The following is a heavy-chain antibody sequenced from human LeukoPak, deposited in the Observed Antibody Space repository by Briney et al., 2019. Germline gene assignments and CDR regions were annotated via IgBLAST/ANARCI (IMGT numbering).Heavy chain of an antibody. CDR1: GFTFSTDW. Sequence: GGSLRLSCAGSGFTFSTDWMYWVRQAPGKGLVWVSRMNSDGSRTSYADSVKGRFTISRDNAKNSLYVQMNSLRAEDTAVYYCAKDRSYSYALYYFDYWGQGTLVTVSS. V-gene: IGHV3-74*03. J-gene: IGHJ4*02. CDR3: AKDRSYSYALYYFDY. D-gene: IGHD5-18*01. CDR2: MNSDGSRT.